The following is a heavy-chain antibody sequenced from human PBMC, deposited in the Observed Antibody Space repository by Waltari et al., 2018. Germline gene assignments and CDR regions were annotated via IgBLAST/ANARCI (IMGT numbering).Heavy chain of an antibody. CDR3: ARGLHRTAWIVDY. CDR1: GYTFTSYG. CDR2: INADNGDK. V-gene: IGHV1-3*01. D-gene: IGHD1-1*01. Sequence: QVQLVQSGAEVKKPGASVKVSCMTSGYTFTSYGMHWVRQAPGQRLEWMGWINADNGDKQYSPKFQSRVTFSRDTFASTVYMELSSLTSEDTAVYYCARGLHRTAWIVDYWGQGTLVTVSS. J-gene: IGHJ4*02.